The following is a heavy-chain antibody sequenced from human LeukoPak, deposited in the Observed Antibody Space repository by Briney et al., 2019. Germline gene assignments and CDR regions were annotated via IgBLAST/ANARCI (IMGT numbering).Heavy chain of an antibody. CDR1: GGSFSGYY. D-gene: IGHD3-10*01. Sequence: PSETLSLTCAVYGGSFSGYYWSWIRQPPGKGLEWIGEINHSGSTNYNPSLKSRVTISVDTSKNQFSLKLSSVTAADTAVYYCAKKRRITMVRGVYDFDYWGQGTLVTVSS. CDR3: AKKRRITMVRGVYDFDY. CDR2: INHSGST. J-gene: IGHJ4*02. V-gene: IGHV4-34*01.